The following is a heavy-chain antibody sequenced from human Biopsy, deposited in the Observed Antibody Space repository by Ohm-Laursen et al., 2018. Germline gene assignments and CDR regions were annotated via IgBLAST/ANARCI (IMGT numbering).Heavy chain of an antibody. CDR2: ILYDGSGE. J-gene: IGHJ2*01. CDR3: ARDEKRWDYSNYFSWHFDL. CDR1: GFTFTSYG. Sequence: SLRLSCAASGFTFTSYGMYWVRLAPGKGLERGAVILYDGSGEYYADSLQGRFTISRDNPKNTVDLQMNSLRAEDTAVYFCARDEKRWDYSNYFSWHFDLWGRGTLVTVSS. D-gene: IGHD4-11*01. V-gene: IGHV3-30*03.